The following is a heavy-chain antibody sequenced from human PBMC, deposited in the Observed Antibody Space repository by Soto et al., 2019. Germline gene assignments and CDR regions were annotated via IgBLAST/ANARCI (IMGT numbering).Heavy chain of an antibody. Sequence: QVQLVQSGAEVKKPGSSVKVSCTASGGTFSSYAISWVRQAPGQGLEWMGGIIPIFGTANYAQKFQGRVTITGDESTSTDYMELSSLRSEKTAVYYCARENYDSSGYYYIRYWGQGNLDTVSS. CDR1: GGTFSSYA. CDR3: ARENYDSSGYYYIRY. J-gene: IGHJ4*02. V-gene: IGHV1-69*19. CDR2: IIPIFGTA. D-gene: IGHD3-22*01.